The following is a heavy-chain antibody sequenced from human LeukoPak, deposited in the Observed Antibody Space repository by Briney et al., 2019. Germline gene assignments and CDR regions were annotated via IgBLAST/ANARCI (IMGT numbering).Heavy chain of an antibody. CDR3: ARVLHSSRPNDY. V-gene: IGHV1-18*01. CDR2: ISPNNGNT. CDR1: GYTFTIYG. Sequence: GASVTVSCKASGYTFTIYGISWVRQPHGQGHEWMGWISPNNGNTNYAQKLQGRVTMTTDTSNSTAYMELRSLRSDDTAVYYCARVLHSSRPNDYGGQGTLVTVSS. D-gene: IGHD6-13*01. J-gene: IGHJ4*02.